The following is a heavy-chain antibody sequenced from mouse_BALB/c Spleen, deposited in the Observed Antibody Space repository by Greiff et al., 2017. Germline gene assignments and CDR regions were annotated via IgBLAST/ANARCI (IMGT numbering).Heavy chain of an antibody. CDR1: GFTFSSFG. CDR3: AREIRYFDY. V-gene: IGHV5-17*02. CDR2: ISSGSSTI. J-gene: IGHJ2*01. Sequence: EVKLVESGGGLVQPGGSRKLSCAASGFTFSSFGMHWVRQAPEKGLEWVAYISSGSSTIYYADTVKGRFTISRDNPKNTLFLQMTSLRSEDTAMYYCAREIRYFDYWGQGTTLTVSA.